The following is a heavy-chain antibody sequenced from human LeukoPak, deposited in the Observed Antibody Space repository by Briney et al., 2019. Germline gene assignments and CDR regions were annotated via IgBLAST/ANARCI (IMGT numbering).Heavy chain of an antibody. CDR3: ARFSRGLGELSPVPLDY. V-gene: IGHV1-18*01. CDR1: GYTFTSYG. J-gene: IGHJ4*02. Sequence: ATVKVSCKASGYTFTSYGISWVRQAPGQGLEWMGWISAYNGNTNYAQKLQGRVTMTTDTSTSTAYMELRSLRSDHTAVYYCARFSRGLGELSPVPLDYWGQGTLVTVSS. CDR2: ISAYNGNT. D-gene: IGHD3-16*02.